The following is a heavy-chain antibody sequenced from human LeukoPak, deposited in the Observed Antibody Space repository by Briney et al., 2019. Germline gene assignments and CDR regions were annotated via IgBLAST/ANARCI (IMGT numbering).Heavy chain of an antibody. CDR3: ATTYYYGSGYYYYMDV. CDR2: IYSGGST. CDR1: GFTFSSNY. V-gene: IGHV3-53*01. Sequence: GGSLRLSCAASGFTFSSNYMSWVRQAPGKGLEWVSVIYSGGSTYYADSVKGRFTISRDNSKNTLYLQMNSLRAEDTAVYYCATTYYYGSGYYYYMDVWGKGTTVTISS. J-gene: IGHJ6*03. D-gene: IGHD3-10*01.